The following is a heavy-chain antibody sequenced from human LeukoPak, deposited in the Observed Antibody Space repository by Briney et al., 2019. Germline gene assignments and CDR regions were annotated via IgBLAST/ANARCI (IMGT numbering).Heavy chain of an antibody. CDR1: GGSFSGYY. Sequence: PSETLSLTCAVYGGSFSGYYWSWIRQPPGKGLEWIGEINHSGSTNYNPSLKSRVTISVDTSKNQFSLKLSSVTAADTAVYYCARLAVKQQLVRRTSYYYMDVWGKGTTVTISS. CDR2: INHSGST. V-gene: IGHV4-34*01. D-gene: IGHD6-13*01. CDR3: ARLAVKQQLVRRTSYYYMDV. J-gene: IGHJ6*03.